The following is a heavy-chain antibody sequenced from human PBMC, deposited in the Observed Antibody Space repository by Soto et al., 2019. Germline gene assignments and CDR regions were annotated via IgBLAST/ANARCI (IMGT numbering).Heavy chain of an antibody. CDR3: AIEKVGAPSVHVFDI. CDR1: GFTFSIYS. D-gene: IGHD1-26*01. CDR2: IMPGSSHI. Sequence: GGSLRLSCAASGFTFSIYSMNWVRQAPGKGLEWVSYIMPGSSHIFYADTVKGRYTISRDNAKNSLYLKMNSLRAEDTAVYYCAIEKVGAPSVHVFDIWGQGTMVTVSS. V-gene: IGHV3-48*01. J-gene: IGHJ3*02.